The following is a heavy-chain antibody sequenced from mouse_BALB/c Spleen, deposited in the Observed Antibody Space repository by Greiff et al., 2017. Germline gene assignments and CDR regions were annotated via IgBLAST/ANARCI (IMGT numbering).Heavy chain of an antibody. V-gene: IGHV1-85*01. Sequence: QVQLQQSGPELVKPGASVKMSCKASGYTFTSYYIHWVKQRPGQGLEWIGWIYPGDGSTKYNQKFKGKATLTVDKSSSTAYMELRSLTSEDSAVYYCANWDFDYWGQGTTLTVSS. CDR3: ANWDFDY. D-gene: IGHD4-1*01. CDR1: GYTFTSYY. J-gene: IGHJ2*01. CDR2: IYPGDGST.